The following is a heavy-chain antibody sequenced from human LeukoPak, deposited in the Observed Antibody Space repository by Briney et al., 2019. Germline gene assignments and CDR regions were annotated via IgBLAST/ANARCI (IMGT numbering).Heavy chain of an antibody. CDR3: ARDSSGWFNY. CDR1: GFTFSDYS. J-gene: IGHJ4*02. V-gene: IGHV3-21*05. D-gene: IGHD6-19*01. CDR2: IGISSGNT. Sequence: GGSLRLSCAASGFTFSDYSMNWVRQAPGKGLEWISRIGISSGNTKYADSVKGRFTISRDNAKNSLYLQMNSLRAEDTAVYYCARDSSGWFNYWGQGTLVTVSS.